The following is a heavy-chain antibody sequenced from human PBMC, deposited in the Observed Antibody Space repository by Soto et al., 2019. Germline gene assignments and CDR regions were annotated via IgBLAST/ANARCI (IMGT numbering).Heavy chain of an antibody. J-gene: IGHJ4*02. V-gene: IGHV3-23*01. CDR1: GFTFSSYA. CDR3: AKDQSSSYYYFDY. CDR2: ISGSGDST. D-gene: IGHD3-22*01. Sequence: PGGSLRLSCAASGFTFSSYAMSWVRQAPGKGLEWVSAISGSGDSTYDADSVRGRFTISRDNSKNTLYLQMNSLRADDTAVYYCAKDQSSSYYYFDYWGQGTLVTVSS.